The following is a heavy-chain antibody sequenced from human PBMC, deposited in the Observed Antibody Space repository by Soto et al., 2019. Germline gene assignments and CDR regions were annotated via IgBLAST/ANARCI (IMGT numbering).Heavy chain of an antibody. CDR1: GYTLTELS. D-gene: IGHD1-26*01. CDR2: FDPEDGET. CDR3: STGSPFVGATTYY. J-gene: IGHJ4*02. V-gene: IGHV1-24*01. Sequence: XWVKVSCKVSGYTLTELSMHWVRQAPGKGLEWMGGFDPEDGETIYAQKFQGRVTMTEDTSTDTAYMELSSLRSDYTAGYYGSTGSPFVGATTYYWGQGTLVTVSS.